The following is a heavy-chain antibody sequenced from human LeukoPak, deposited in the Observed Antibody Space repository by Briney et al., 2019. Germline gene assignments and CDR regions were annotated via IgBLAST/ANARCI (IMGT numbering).Heavy chain of an antibody. Sequence: GGSLRLSCAASGFTFSSYWMSWARQAPGKGLEWVANIKQDGSEKYYVDSVKGRFTISRDNAKNSLYLQMNSLRAEDTAVYYCAKAVSGDYPNVFDYWGQGTLVTVSS. CDR2: IKQDGSEK. CDR1: GFTFSSYW. J-gene: IGHJ4*02. CDR3: AKAVSGDYPNVFDY. D-gene: IGHD4-17*01. V-gene: IGHV3-7*01.